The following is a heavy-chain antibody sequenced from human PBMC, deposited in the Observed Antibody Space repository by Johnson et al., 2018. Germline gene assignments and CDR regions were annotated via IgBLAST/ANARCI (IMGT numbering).Heavy chain of an antibody. V-gene: IGHV3-23*05. D-gene: IGHD1-26*01. CDR3: ARGREWELPLAY. Sequence: VQLQESGGGLVQPGGSLGLCCAVSRFTFSNYAMSWVRQAPGKGLEGVAASSKSGTYTYYAGAVKGRFTFSRDNSKNILYLQMNSLRVDDSALYYCARGREWELPLAYWGQGTLVTVSS. J-gene: IGHJ4*02. CDR1: RFTFSNYA. CDR2: SSKSGTYT.